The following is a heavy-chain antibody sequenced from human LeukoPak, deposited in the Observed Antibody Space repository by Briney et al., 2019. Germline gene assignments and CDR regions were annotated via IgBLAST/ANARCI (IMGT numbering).Heavy chain of an antibody. CDR2: INTNSGGP. CDR3: ARVAAAGTNYFDY. J-gene: IGHJ4*02. CDR1: GYTFTGYY. D-gene: IGHD6-13*01. Sequence: ASVTVSCKASGYTFTGYYIHWVRQAPGQELSWMGWINTNSGGPNYAQKFQCRVTMTRDTSISTAYMELSRLRSDDTAVYYCARVAAAGTNYFDYWGQGTLVTVSS. V-gene: IGHV1-2*02.